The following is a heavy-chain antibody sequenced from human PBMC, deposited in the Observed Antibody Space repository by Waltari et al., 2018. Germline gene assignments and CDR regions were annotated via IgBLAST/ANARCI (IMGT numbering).Heavy chain of an antibody. CDR3: ANLPLWQLVSDAFDI. V-gene: IGHV3-30*02. Sequence: QVQLVESGGGVVQPGGSLSLSCAASGFTFSRYGLHWVRQAPGKGLEWVAFIRYDGSNKYYADSVKGRFTISRDNSKNTLYLQMNSLRAEDTAVYYCANLPLWQLVSDAFDIWGQGTMVTVSS. D-gene: IGHD6-13*01. CDR1: GFTFSRYG. J-gene: IGHJ3*02. CDR2: IRYDGSNK.